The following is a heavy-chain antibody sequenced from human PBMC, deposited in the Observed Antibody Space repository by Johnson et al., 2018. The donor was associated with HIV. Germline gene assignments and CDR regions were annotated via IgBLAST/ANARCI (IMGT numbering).Heavy chain of an antibody. Sequence: QVQLVESGGGLVKPGGSLRLSCAASGFTFSSYPMHWVRQAPGKGLEWVAVMSFDGSNRYYADSVKGRFTVSRDNAKNSLYLQMNSLRAEDTAVYYCAGTYDVRDGFDIWGQGTMVTVSS. J-gene: IGHJ3*02. CDR1: GFTFSSYP. CDR2: MSFDGSNR. D-gene: IGHD5-12*01. CDR3: AGTYDVRDGFDI. V-gene: IGHV3-30*04.